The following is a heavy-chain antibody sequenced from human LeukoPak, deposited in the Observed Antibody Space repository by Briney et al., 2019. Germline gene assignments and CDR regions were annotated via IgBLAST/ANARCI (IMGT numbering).Heavy chain of an antibody. CDR2: IYYSGST. J-gene: IGHJ4*02. Sequence: SETLSLTCAVYGGSFSGYYWSWIRQPPGKGLEWIGSIYYSGSTYYNPSLKSRVTISVDTSKNQFSLKLSSVTAADTAVYYCARHATVIIDYWGQGTLVTVSS. V-gene: IGHV4-34*01. CDR3: ARHATVIIDY. D-gene: IGHD4-17*01. CDR1: GGSFSGYY.